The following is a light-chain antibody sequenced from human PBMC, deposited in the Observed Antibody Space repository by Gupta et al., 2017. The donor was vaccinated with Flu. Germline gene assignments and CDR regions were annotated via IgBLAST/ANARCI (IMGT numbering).Light chain of an antibody. J-gene: IGKJ1*01. CDR1: QSVSGN. Sequence: EIVMTQSPATLSVSPGERATLPCRASQSVSGNLAWYQQKPGQAPRLLISGASTRATGIPARFTGSGSGTEYTLTISSLQAEDFAVYYCQQYDNRPPWTFGQGTKVEFK. CDR3: QQYDNRPPWT. V-gene: IGKV3-15*01. CDR2: GAS.